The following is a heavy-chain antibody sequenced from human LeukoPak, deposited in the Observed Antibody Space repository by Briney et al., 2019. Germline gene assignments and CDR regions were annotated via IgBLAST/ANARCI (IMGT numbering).Heavy chain of an antibody. CDR2: ISYDGSSE. CDR3: ARDGPAVTAKDALDI. D-gene: IGHD2-21*02. Sequence: GRSLRLSCAASGFTFSSSDMHWVRQAPGKGLEWVGDISYDGSSEYYADSVKGRFTISRDNSKNTLFLQMNSLQAEDTAVYYCARDGPAVTAKDALDIWGKRAIVTVS. V-gene: IGHV3-30*03. J-gene: IGHJ3*02. CDR1: GFTFSSSD.